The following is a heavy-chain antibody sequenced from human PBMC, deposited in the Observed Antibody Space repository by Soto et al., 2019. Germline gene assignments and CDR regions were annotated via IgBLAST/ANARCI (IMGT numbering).Heavy chain of an antibody. V-gene: IGHV3-11*06. CDR3: ARDASYYYDSSGSPYAY. D-gene: IGHD3-22*01. CDR2: ISSSSSYT. Sequence: GGSLRLSCAASGFTFSDYYMSWIRQAPGKGLEWVSYISSSSSYTNYADSVKGRFTISRDNAKNSLYLQMNSLRAEDTAVYYCARDASYYYDSSGSPYAYWGQGTLVTVS. J-gene: IGHJ4*02. CDR1: GFTFSDYY.